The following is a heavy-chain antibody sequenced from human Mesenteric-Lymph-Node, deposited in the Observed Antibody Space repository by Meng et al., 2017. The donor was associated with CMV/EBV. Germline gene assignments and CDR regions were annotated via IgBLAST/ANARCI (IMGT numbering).Heavy chain of an antibody. V-gene: IGHV3-23*01. D-gene: IGHD2-2*01. CDR1: GFSFSNYA. Sequence: GESLKISCAASGFSFSNYAMSWVRQAPGKGLEWFSGISFSGGSTYYADSVKGRITISRDNSKSTLYLQMNSLRAEDTAVYYCAKLQYCSSNSCYRFNGMDVWGQGTTVTVSS. J-gene: IGHJ6*02. CDR3: AKLQYCSSNSCYRFNGMDV. CDR2: ISFSGGST.